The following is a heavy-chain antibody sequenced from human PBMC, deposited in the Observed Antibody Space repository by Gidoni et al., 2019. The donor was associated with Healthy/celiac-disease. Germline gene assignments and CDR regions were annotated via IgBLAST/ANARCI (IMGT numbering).Heavy chain of an antibody. CDR2: ISYDGSNK. Sequence: QVQLVESGGGVVQPGRSLRLSCAASGFPFSSYAMHWVRQAPGKGLGWAAVISYDGSNKYYADSVKGRFTISRDNSKNTLYLQMNSLRAEDTAVYYCARSFSRELPFDYWGQGTLVTVSS. V-gene: IGHV3-30-3*01. J-gene: IGHJ4*02. D-gene: IGHD2-2*01. CDR3: ARSFSRELPFDY. CDR1: GFPFSSYA.